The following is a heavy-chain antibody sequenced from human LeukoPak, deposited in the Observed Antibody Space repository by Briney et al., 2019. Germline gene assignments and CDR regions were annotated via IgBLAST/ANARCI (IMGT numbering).Heavy chain of an antibody. Sequence: ASVRVSCKASGYTFTGYYMHWVRQAPGQGLEWMGRINPNSGGTNYAQKFQGRVTMTRDTSISTAYMELSRLRSDDTAVYYCARADSDYGDYGYWGQGTLVTVSS. J-gene: IGHJ4*02. CDR1: GYTFTGYY. CDR2: INPNSGGT. CDR3: ARADSDYGDYGY. D-gene: IGHD4-17*01. V-gene: IGHV1-2*06.